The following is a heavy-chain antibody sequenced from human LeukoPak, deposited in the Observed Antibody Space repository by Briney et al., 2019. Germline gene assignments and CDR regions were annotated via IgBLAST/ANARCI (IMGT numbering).Heavy chain of an antibody. CDR3: ARHDQDSDAFDI. J-gene: IGHJ3*02. CDR1: GGSISSGGYS. Sequence: PSETLSLTCAVSGGSISSGGYSWSWIRQPPGKGLEWIGYIYHSGSTYYNPSLKSRVTISVDTSKNQFSLKLSSVTAADTAVYYCARHDQDSDAFDIWGQGTMVTVSS. CDR2: IYHSGST. V-gene: IGHV4-30-2*03.